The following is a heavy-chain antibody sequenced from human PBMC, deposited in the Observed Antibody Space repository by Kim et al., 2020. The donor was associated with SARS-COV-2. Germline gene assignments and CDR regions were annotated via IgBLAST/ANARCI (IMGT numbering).Heavy chain of an antibody. CDR1: GGSISSYY. J-gene: IGHJ2*01. CDR2: IYYSGST. CDR3: ARHPPPPPYCYDSSGYWNYWYVDL. D-gene: IGHD3-22*01. V-gene: IGHV4-59*08. Sequence: SETLSLTCTVSGGSISSYYWSWIRQPPGKGLEWIGYIYYSGSTNYNPSLKSRVTISVDTSKNQFSLKLSSVTAADTAVYYCARHPPPPPYCYDSSGYWNYWYVDLWGRGTLVTVSS.